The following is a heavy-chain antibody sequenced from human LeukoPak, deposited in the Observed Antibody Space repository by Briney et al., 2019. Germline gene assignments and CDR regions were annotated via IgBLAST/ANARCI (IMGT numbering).Heavy chain of an antibody. CDR2: ISAYNGNT. CDR3: ARDYCSGGSCYFDY. CDR1: GYTFTSYG. D-gene: IGHD2-15*01. Sequence: ASVKVSCRASGYTFTSYGISWVRQAPGQGLEWMGWISAYNGNTNYAQKLQGRVTMTTDTSTSTAYMELRSLRSDDTAVYYCARDYCSGGSCYFDYWGQGTLVTVSS. J-gene: IGHJ4*02. V-gene: IGHV1-18*01.